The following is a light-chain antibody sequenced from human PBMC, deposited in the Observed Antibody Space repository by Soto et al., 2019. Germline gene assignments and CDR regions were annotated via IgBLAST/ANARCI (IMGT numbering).Light chain of an antibody. Sequence: QSALTQPRSVSGSPGQSVTISCTGTSSDIGRYDYVSWYQQHPGKAPKLIIYDVNERPSGVPGRFSGSKSGNTASLTISGLQADDEADYYCCSYAGRYSYVFGTGTKLTV. V-gene: IGLV2-11*01. CDR2: DVN. CDR3: CSYAGRYSYV. J-gene: IGLJ1*01. CDR1: SSDIGRYDY.